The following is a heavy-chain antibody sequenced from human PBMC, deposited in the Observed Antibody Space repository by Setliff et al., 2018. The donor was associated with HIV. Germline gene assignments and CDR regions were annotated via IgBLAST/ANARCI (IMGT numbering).Heavy chain of an antibody. CDR1: GGFSDRYF. V-gene: IGHV4-59*01. D-gene: IGHD3-22*01. Sequence: LETLSLTCTVSGGFSDRYFWSWVRQPPGKPLEWIGFIYYRGNTKYHPSLRGRVTISIDTSKNQFSLNLKSVTAADTADYYCARLNYYNDSWYLGRWGQGTRVTVSS. CDR3: ARLNYYNDSWYLGR. J-gene: IGHJ4*02. CDR2: IYYRGNT.